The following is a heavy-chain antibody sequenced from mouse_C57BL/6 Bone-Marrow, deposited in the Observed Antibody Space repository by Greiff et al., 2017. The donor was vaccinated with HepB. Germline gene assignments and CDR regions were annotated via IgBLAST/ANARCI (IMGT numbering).Heavy chain of an antibody. CDR2: SRNKANDYTT. J-gene: IGHJ2*01. CDR1: GFTFSDFY. V-gene: IGHV7-1*01. Sequence: EVNVVESGGGLVQSGRSLRLSCATSGFTFSDFYMEWVRQAPGKGLEWIAASRNKANDYTTEYSASVKGRFIVSRDTSQSILYLQMNALRAEDTAIYYCARDAAGDFDYWGQGTTLTVSS. CDR3: ARDAAGDFDY.